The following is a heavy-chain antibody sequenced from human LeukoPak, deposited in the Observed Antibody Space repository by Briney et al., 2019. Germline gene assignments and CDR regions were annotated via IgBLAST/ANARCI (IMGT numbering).Heavy chain of an antibody. D-gene: IGHD3-22*01. CDR3: ARGGSYYYDSSGYYASMGY. Sequence: ASVKVSCKASGYTFTSYDINWVRQATGQGLEWMGWMNPNSGNTGYAQKFQGRVTMTRNTSISTAYMELSSLRAEDTAVYYCARGGSYYYDSSGYYASMGYWGQGTLVTVSS. CDR1: GYTFTSYD. J-gene: IGHJ4*02. CDR2: MNPNSGNT. V-gene: IGHV1-8*02.